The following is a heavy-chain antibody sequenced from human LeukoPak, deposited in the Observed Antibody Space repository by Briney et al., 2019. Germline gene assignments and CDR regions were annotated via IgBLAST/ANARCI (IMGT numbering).Heavy chain of an antibody. D-gene: IGHD2-21*01. CDR3: ARTLVFPKSGYDAFDI. Sequence: KPGESLKISCKGSGYSFTNYWIGWVRQMPGKGLECMGIIYPGDSDTRYSPSFQGQVIISADKSISTAYLQWSSLKASDTAMYYCARTLVFPKSGYDAFDIWGQGTMVTVSS. V-gene: IGHV5-51*01. CDR2: IYPGDSDT. J-gene: IGHJ3*02. CDR1: GYSFTNYW.